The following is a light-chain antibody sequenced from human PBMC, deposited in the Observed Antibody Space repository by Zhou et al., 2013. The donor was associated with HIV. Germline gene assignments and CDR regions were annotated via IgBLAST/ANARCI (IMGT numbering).Light chain of an antibody. CDR3: QQSFNVPRT. CDR1: QGISTY. Sequence: DIKMTQSPSSQSASVGDRVTITCRASQGISTYVNWYQHRPGRVPQLLIFGSSFLHKGVPSRFAGSGSGTEFTLTISHLQPDDFATYYCQQSFNVPRTFGQGSTLEIK. V-gene: IGKV1-39*01. J-gene: IGKJ1*01. CDR2: GSS.